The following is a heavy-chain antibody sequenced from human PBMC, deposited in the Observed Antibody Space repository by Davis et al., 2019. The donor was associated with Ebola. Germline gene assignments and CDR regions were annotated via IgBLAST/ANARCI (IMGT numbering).Heavy chain of an antibody. D-gene: IGHD2-2*02. J-gene: IGHJ5*02. V-gene: IGHV4-34*01. CDR3: ARAPIVVVPAAIRRGWFDP. Sequence: SETLSLTCDVYGGSFSGYYWSWIRQPPGKGLEWIGEINHSGSTKYNPSLKSRVTISVDTSKNQFSLKLSSVTAADTAVYYCARAPIVVVPAAIRRGWFDPWGQGTLVTVSS. CDR1: GGSFSGYY. CDR2: INHSGST.